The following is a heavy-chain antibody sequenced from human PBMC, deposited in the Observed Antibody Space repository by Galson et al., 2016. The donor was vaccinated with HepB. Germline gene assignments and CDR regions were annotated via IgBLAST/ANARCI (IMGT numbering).Heavy chain of an antibody. CDR3: ATDDDGGDYRLDY. CDR1: EPLRRYG. Sequence: SLRLSCAASEPLRRYGMHWVRQAPGKGLEWVTVISYDGRKRYYADSVKGRFSISRDDSKSTLYLEMNSLRPEDTAVYYCATDDDGGDYRLDYWGQGTPVTVSS. CDR2: ISYDGRKR. J-gene: IGHJ4*02. V-gene: IGHV3-30*03. D-gene: IGHD4-17*01.